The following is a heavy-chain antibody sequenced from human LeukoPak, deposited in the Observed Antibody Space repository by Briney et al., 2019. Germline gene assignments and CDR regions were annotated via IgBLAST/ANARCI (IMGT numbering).Heavy chain of an antibody. CDR2: IWYDGSNK. CDR3: ARDRSKVTAYDDALDI. V-gene: IGHV3-33*01. D-gene: IGHD2-21*02. Sequence: GSLRLSCAASGFTFSSYGMHWVRQAPGKGLEWVAVIWYDGSNKYYVDSVKGRFTISRDNSKNTLYLQMNSLRAEDTAVYYCARDRSKVTAYDDALDIWGQGTMVIVSS. J-gene: IGHJ3*02. CDR1: GFTFSSYG.